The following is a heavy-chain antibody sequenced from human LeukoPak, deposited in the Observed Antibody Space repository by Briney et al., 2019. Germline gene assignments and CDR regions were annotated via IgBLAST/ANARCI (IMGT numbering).Heavy chain of an antibody. CDR2: IYPGDSDT. CDR3: ARRGYSYAAPYYFDY. Sequence: GESLKISCKGFGYSFTSYWIGWVRQMPGKGLEWMGIIYPGDSDTRYSPSFQGQVTISADKSISTAYLQWSSLKASDTAMYYCARRGYSYAAPYYFDYWGQGTLVTVSS. D-gene: IGHD5-18*01. J-gene: IGHJ4*02. V-gene: IGHV5-51*01. CDR1: GYSFTSYW.